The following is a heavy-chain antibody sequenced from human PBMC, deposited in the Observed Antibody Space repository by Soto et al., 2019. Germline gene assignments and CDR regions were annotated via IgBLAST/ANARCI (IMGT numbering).Heavy chain of an antibody. CDR3: AREETLFYDILTGYYTRYFDY. CDR1: GGSISSYY. V-gene: IGHV4-59*01. Sequence: SETLSLTCTVSGGSISSYYWSWIRQPPGKGLEWIGYIYYSGSTNYNPSLKSRVTISVDTSKNQFSLKLSSVTAADTAVYYCAREETLFYDILTGYYTRYFDYWGQGTLVTVSS. CDR2: IYYSGST. D-gene: IGHD3-9*01. J-gene: IGHJ4*02.